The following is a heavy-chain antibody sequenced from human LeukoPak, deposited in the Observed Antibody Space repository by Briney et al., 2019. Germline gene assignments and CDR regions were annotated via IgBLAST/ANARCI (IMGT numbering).Heavy chain of an antibody. D-gene: IGHD6-19*01. CDR3: ARNSIIAVAGTNRFDP. V-gene: IGHV3-21*01. Sequence: GGSLRLSCAASGFTFSSSSMNWVRQAPGKGLEWVSSISSSSSYIYYADSVKGRFTISRDNAKNSLYLQMNSLRAEDTAVYYCARNSIIAVAGTNRFDPWGQGTLVTVSS. J-gene: IGHJ5*02. CDR2: ISSSSSYI. CDR1: GFTFSSSS.